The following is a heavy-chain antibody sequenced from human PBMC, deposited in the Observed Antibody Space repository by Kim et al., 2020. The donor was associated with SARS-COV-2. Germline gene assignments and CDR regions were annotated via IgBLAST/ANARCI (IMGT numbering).Heavy chain of an antibody. D-gene: IGHD4-17*01. CDR2: IYYSGST. V-gene: IGHV4-39*01. CDR3: ARPLPTVTAYYYYGMDV. J-gene: IGHJ6*02. CDR1: GGSISSSSYY. Sequence: SETLSLTCTVSGGSISSSSYYWGWIRQPPGKGLEWIGSIYYSGSTYYNPSLKSRVTISVDTSKNQFSLKLSSVTAADTAVYYCARPLPTVTAYYYYGMDVWGQGTTVTVSS.